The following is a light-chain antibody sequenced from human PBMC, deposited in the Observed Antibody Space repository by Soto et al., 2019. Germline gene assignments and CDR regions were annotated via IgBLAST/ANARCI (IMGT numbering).Light chain of an antibody. CDR3: QQRIDWPLT. V-gene: IGKV3-11*01. CDR1: QSIRTY. J-gene: IGKJ4*02. Sequence: EIVLTQSPATLSLSPGEGATLSCRASQSIRTYLGWYQQKPGQAPRLLNYDASNRATGIPARFSGSGSGKDFTLTISSLESEDFAVYYCQQRIDWPLTFGGGTKVELK. CDR2: DAS.